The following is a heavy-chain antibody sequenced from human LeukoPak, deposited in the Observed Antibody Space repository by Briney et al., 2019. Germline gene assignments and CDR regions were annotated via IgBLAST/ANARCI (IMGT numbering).Heavy chain of an antibody. Sequence: SETLSLTCTVSGGSITTYWSWFRQPPGKGLEWIGYIYTSGSANYNPSLKSRVTISVDTSKSQFSLKLASVTAADTAVYYCARHARFCTSTSCYDYWGQGTLVTGSS. CDR1: GGSITTY. V-gene: IGHV4-4*09. J-gene: IGHJ4*02. CDR2: IYTSGSA. D-gene: IGHD2-2*01. CDR3: ARHARFCTSTSCYDY.